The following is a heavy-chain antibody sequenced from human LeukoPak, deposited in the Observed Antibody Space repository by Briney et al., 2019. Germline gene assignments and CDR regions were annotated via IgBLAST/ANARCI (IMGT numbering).Heavy chain of an antibody. J-gene: IGHJ4*02. Sequence: GGSLRLSCAASRFTFSSYAMSWVRQAPGKGLEWVSAISGSGVSTYYADSVKGRFTISRDNSKNTLYLQMNSLRAEDTGVYYCARGLAAAGPAYWGQGTLVTVSS. CDR1: RFTFSSYA. V-gene: IGHV3-23*01. CDR2: ISGSGVST. CDR3: ARGLAAAGPAY. D-gene: IGHD6-13*01.